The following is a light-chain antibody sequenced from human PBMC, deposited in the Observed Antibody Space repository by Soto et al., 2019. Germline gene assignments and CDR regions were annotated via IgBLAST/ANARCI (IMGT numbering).Light chain of an antibody. CDR2: DAS. CDR1: QSISGW. J-gene: IGKJ1*01. CDR3: QQYDSSWT. V-gene: IGKV1-5*01. Sequence: DIQMPQSTSTMSASVVYRVHITGRASQSISGWLAWYQRKPGKAPKLLIYDASSLESGVPSRFSGSGSGTEFTLTISSLRPDDFATYYCQQYDSSWTFGKGHKVDIK.